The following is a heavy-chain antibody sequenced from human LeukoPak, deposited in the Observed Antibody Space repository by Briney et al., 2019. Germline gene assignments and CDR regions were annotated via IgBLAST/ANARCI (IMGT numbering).Heavy chain of an antibody. J-gene: IGHJ4*02. Sequence: GGSLRLSCSASGFTFSSYAMHWVRQAPGKGLEYVSAISSSGGSTYYADSVKGRFTISRDNSKNTLYLQMSSLRAEDTAVYYCVKSTEVNYGSGTFDYWGQGTLVTVSS. D-gene: IGHD3-10*01. V-gene: IGHV3-64D*06. CDR3: VKSTEVNYGSGTFDY. CDR1: GFTFSSYA. CDR2: ISSSGGST.